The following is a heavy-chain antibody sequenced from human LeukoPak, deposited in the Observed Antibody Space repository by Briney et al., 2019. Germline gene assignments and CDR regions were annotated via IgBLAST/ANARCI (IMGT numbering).Heavy chain of an antibody. Sequence: SETLSLTCTVSGGSISSYYWSWIRQPPGKGLEWIGEINHSGSTNYNPSLKSRVTISVDTSKNQFSLKLSSVTAADTAVYYCARGYCSGGSCYSHADAFDIWGQGTMVTVSS. D-gene: IGHD2-15*01. CDR3: ARGYCSGGSCYSHADAFDI. CDR2: INHSGST. J-gene: IGHJ3*02. CDR1: GGSISSYY. V-gene: IGHV4-34*01.